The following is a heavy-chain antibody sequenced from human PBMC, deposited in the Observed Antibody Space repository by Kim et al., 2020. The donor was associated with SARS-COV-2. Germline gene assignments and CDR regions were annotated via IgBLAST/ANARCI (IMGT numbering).Heavy chain of an antibody. D-gene: IGHD4-4*01. V-gene: IGHV4-59*01. Sequence: SETLSLTCTVSGGSISSYYWSWIRQPPGKGLEWIGYIYYSGSTHYNPSLKSRVTISVDTSKNQFSLKLSSVTAADTAVYYCVREETGTGQYDYWGQGTLVTVSS. CDR3: VREETGTGQYDY. CDR1: GGSISSYY. J-gene: IGHJ4*02. CDR2: IYYSGST.